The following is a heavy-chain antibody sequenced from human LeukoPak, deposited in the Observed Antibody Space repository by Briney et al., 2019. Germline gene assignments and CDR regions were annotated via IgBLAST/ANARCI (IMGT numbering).Heavy chain of an antibody. J-gene: IGHJ6*02. CDR1: GFTFSSYS. CDR2: ISSSSSYI. Sequence: GGSLRLSCAASGFTFSSYSMNWVRQAPGKGLEWVSSISSSSSYIYYADSVKGRFTISRDNAKNSLYLQMNSLRAEDTAVYYCARDLSARDCGDYVRDYYYYYGMDVWGQGTTVTVSS. V-gene: IGHV3-21*01. CDR3: ARDLSARDCGDYVRDYYYYYGMDV. D-gene: IGHD4-17*01.